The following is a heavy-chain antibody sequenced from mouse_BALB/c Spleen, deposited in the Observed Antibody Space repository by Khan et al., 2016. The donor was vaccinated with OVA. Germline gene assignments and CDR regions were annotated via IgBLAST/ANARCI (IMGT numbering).Heavy chain of an antibody. V-gene: IGHV9-3-1*01. J-gene: IGHJ4*01. CDR1: GFTFTNYG. CDR2: INTYTGKP. D-gene: IGHD2-14*01. CDR3: ARVGYDGNLDC. Sequence: QIQLVQSGPELKKPGETVQISCKASGFTFTNYGMNWVKQAPGKGLKWMGWINTYTGKPTFADDFKGSFAFSLETSASTAYLQINSLKNEDSATYFGARVGYDGNLDCWGQGTSVTVSS.